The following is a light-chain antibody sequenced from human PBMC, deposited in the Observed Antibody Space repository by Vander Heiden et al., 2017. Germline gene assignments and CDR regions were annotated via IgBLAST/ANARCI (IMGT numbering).Light chain of an antibody. V-gene: IGKV1-5*03. CDR3: QQYHSDFSYT. J-gene: IGKJ2*01. CDR1: QSISNW. Sequence: DIQMTQSPSTLSASVGDGVTITCRASQSISNWLAWYQQRTGKAPKLLIYQASTLESGVPSRFSGSGSGTEFTLTISSLQPDDFATYYCQQYHSDFSYTFGQGTKVEIK. CDR2: QAS.